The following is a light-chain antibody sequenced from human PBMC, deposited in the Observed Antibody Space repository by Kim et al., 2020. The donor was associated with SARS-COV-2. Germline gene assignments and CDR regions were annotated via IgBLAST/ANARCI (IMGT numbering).Light chain of an antibody. CDR3: SSYTTSGTLV. CDR1: SGDIGDSKH. Sequence: GQSITISCIGSSGDIGDSKHVCWYQQHPGKAPKLIIYDITNRPSGLSSRFSGSKSGNTASLTISGLQGEDEAVYYCSSYTTSGTLVFGGGTQLTVL. J-gene: IGLJ2*01. CDR2: DIT. V-gene: IGLV2-14*03.